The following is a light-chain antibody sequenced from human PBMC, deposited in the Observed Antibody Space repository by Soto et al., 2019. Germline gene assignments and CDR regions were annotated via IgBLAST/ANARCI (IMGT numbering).Light chain of an antibody. Sequence: IVLTQSPATLSLSPGEGATLSCRASQSAGSYLAWYQQKPGQAPRLLIYDTSNRATGIPARFSGSGSGTDFTLTISSLEPEDFAVYYCQQRSDSLTFSGGTKVEIK. CDR2: DTS. V-gene: IGKV3-11*01. CDR1: QSAGSY. CDR3: QQRSDSLT. J-gene: IGKJ4*01.